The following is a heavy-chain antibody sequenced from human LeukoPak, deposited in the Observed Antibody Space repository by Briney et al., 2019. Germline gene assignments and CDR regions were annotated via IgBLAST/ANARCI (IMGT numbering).Heavy chain of an antibody. J-gene: IGHJ4*02. CDR3: ARVARPYDYVWGSYRFVRYFDY. D-gene: IGHD3-16*02. CDR1: GGSFSGYY. V-gene: IGHV4-34*01. Sequence: PSETLSLTCAVYGGSFSGYYGSWIRQPPGKGLEWIGEINHSGSTNYNPSLKSRVTISVDTSKNQFSLKLSSVTAADTAVYYCARVARPYDYVWGSYRFVRYFDYWGQGTLVTVSS. CDR2: INHSGST.